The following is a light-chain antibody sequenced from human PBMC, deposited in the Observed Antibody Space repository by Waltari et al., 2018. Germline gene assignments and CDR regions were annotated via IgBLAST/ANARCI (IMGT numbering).Light chain of an antibody. J-gene: IGLJ1*01. Sequence: QSALTQPASVSGSPGQSITISCPATSSDVGDYKYVSWYQQHPGKVPKLLIYDVTNRPSGISYRFSGSKSGYTASLTISGLQAEDEADYYCSSYTTRSTRVFGTGTKVTVL. CDR2: DVT. CDR1: SSDVGDYKY. CDR3: SSYTTRSTRV. V-gene: IGLV2-14*03.